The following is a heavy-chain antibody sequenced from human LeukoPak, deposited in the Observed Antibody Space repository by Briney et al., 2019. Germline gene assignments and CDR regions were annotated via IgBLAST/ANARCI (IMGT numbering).Heavy chain of an antibody. D-gene: IGHD2-2*01. CDR1: GGSISSSSYY. J-gene: IGHJ6*02. Sequence: SETLSLTCTVSGGSISSSSYYWGWIRQPPGKGLERIGSIYYSGSTYYNPSLKSRVTISVDTSKNQFSLKLSSVTAADTAVYYCARRSLARVVPAASHYYYYGMDVWGQGTTVTVSS. V-gene: IGHV4-39*01. CDR2: IYYSGST. CDR3: ARRSLARVVPAASHYYYYGMDV.